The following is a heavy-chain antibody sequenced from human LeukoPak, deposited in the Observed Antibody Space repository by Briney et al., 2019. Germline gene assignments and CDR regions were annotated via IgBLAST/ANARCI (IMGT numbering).Heavy chain of an antibody. CDR2: ISAYNGNT. CDR3: ARVYLGVYYYGSSGYSHLDY. J-gene: IGHJ4*02. CDR1: GYTFTSYG. Sequence: ASVKVSCKASGYTFTSYGISWVRQAPGQGLEWMGWISAYNGNTNYAQKLQGRVTMTTDTSTSTAYMELRSLRSDDTAVYYCARVYLGVYYYGSSGYSHLDYWGQGTLITVSS. V-gene: IGHV1-18*01. D-gene: IGHD3-22*01.